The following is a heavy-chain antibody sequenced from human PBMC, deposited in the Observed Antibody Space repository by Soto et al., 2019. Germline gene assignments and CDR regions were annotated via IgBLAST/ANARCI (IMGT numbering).Heavy chain of an antibody. J-gene: IGHJ4*02. CDR1: GFTFSDYT. CDR2: ILYDDSDQ. CDR3: AKDGTHLWSKQYYFDS. Sequence: QVQLVESGGGVVQPGRSLRLSCSASGFTFSDYTMHWVRQAPGRGLEWVALILYDDSDQYYSDSVKGRFTISRDNSKNTLYLQMHSLTTEDTAVYYCAKDGTHLWSKQYYFDSWGQGALVTVSS. D-gene: IGHD1-26*01. V-gene: IGHV3-30*18.